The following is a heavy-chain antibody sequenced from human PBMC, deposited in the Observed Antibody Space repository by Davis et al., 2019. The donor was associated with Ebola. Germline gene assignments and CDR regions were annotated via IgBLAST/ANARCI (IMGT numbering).Heavy chain of an antibody. CDR2: VDPRDSYT. J-gene: IGHJ6*03. Sequence: PGGSLRLSCQGSGYNFNNYLTNWVRQMPGKGLEWMGRVDPRDSYTNYSPSFQGHVTFSTDKSISTAYLQWSSLRASDTAMYYCATSGADTYFFMDVWGKGTTVTVSS. CDR1: GYNFNNYL. D-gene: IGHD6-25*01. V-gene: IGHV5-10-1*01. CDR3: ATSGADTYFFMDV.